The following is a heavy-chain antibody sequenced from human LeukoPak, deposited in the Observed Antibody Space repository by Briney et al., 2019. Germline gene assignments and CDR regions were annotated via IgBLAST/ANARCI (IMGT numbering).Heavy chain of an antibody. Sequence: PSETLSLTCTVSGGSISRSNYYWGWIRQPPGKGLEWIGEIIHSGSTNYNPSLKSRVTISVDTSKNQFSLKLSSVTAADTAVYYCARGEARLWDYVWGSYRTGPWYFDYWGQGTLVTVSS. CDR2: IIHSGST. CDR1: GGSISRSNYY. CDR3: ARGEARLWDYVWGSYRTGPWYFDY. D-gene: IGHD3-16*02. J-gene: IGHJ4*02. V-gene: IGHV4-39*07.